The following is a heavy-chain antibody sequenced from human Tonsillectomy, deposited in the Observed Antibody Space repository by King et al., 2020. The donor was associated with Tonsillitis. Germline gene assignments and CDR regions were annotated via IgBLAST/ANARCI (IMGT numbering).Heavy chain of an antibody. CDR1: GGSFSGYY. Sequence: VQLQQWGAGLLKPSETLSLTCAVYGGSFSGYYWSWIRQPPGKGLEWIGEINHSGSTNYNPSLKSRVTISVDTSKNQFSLKLSSVTAADTAVYYCARERKYYDFWSGYYSPFDYWGQGTLVTVSS. J-gene: IGHJ4*02. D-gene: IGHD3-3*01. CDR3: ARERKYYDFWSGYYSPFDY. CDR2: INHSGST. V-gene: IGHV4-34*01.